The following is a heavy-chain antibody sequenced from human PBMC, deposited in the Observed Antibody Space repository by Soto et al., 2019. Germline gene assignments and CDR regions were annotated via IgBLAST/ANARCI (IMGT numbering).Heavy chain of an antibody. CDR1: GGSISSYY. Sequence: SETLSLTCTVSGGSISSYYWSWIRQPPGKGLEWIGYIYYSGSTNYNPSLKSRVTVSVDTPKNQFSLKLSSVTAADPAVYYCARLPGIAAAGPYNWFDPWGQGTLVTVSS. D-gene: IGHD6-13*01. J-gene: IGHJ5*02. V-gene: IGHV4-59*08. CDR3: ARLPGIAAAGPYNWFDP. CDR2: IYYSGST.